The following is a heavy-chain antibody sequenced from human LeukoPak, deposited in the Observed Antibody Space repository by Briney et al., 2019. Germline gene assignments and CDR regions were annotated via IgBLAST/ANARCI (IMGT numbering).Heavy chain of an antibody. D-gene: IGHD3-22*01. V-gene: IGHV3-48*03. CDR1: GFTFSSYE. Sequence: GGSLRLSCAASGFTFSSYEMNWVHQAPGKGLEWVSYISSRGDTIYYADSVKGRFTISRDNTKKSLYLQMDSLRVEDTAVYYCARESYVTMIIGDYWGQGTLVTVSS. J-gene: IGHJ4*02. CDR2: ISSRGDTI. CDR3: ARESYVTMIIGDY.